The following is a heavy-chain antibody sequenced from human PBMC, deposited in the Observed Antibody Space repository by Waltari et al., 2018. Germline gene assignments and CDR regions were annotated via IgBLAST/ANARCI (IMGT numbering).Heavy chain of an antibody. J-gene: IGHJ5*02. CDR1: GSTFSSYG. Sequence: QVQLVESGGGVVQPGRSLRLSCAASGSTFSSYGMHWVRQAPGKGLGWVAVIWYDGSNKYYADSVKGRFTISRDNSKNTLYLQMNSLRAEDTAVYYCARGDPGTAPFDPWGQGTLVTVSS. CDR2: IWYDGSNK. D-gene: IGHD5-18*01. CDR3: ARGDPGTAPFDP. V-gene: IGHV3-33*01.